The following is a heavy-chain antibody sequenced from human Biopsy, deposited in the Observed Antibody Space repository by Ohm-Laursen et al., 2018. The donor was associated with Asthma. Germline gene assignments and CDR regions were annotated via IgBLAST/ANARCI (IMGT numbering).Heavy chain of an antibody. CDR2: ISYDGGNK. V-gene: IGHV3-30*03. Sequence: TLSLTCAASGFTFSIYDIHWVRQAQGKGLEWVAVISYDGGNKFYGDSVKGRFTLSRDNSRNTLYLQMNSLRVEDTAIYYCARTHERWTSIQDDALDIWGQGTMVIVSS. CDR3: ARTHERWTSIQDDALDI. CDR1: GFTFSIYD. J-gene: IGHJ3*02. D-gene: IGHD4-23*01.